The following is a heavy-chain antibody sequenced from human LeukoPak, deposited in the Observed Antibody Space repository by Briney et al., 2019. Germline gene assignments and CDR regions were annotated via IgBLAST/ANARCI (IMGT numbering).Heavy chain of an antibody. Sequence: QTGGSLRLSCAASGFTFSSYAMSWVRQAPGKGLEWVSAISGSGGSTYYADSVKGRFTISRDNSKNTLYLQMNSLRAEDTAVYYCAKGGPTLLWFGELLQEPFDYWGQGTLVTVSS. CDR1: GFTFSSYA. J-gene: IGHJ4*02. D-gene: IGHD3-10*01. CDR3: AKGGPTLLWFGELLQEPFDY. CDR2: ISGSGGST. V-gene: IGHV3-23*01.